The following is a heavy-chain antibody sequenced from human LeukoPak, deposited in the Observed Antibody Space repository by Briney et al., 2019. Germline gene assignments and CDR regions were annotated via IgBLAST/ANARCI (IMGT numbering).Heavy chain of an antibody. Sequence: GXXLRLSCAASGFTFSDHWLTWVRQAPGKGLEWVANMKPEGSEKYYVDSVKGRLTISRDNAKNSLYLQMNSLRAEDTAVYYCAGPPQAGPFDHWGQGTLVTVSS. CDR3: AGPPQAGPFDH. CDR2: MKPEGSEK. V-gene: IGHV3-7*01. D-gene: IGHD6-19*01. CDR1: GFTFSDHW. J-gene: IGHJ4*02.